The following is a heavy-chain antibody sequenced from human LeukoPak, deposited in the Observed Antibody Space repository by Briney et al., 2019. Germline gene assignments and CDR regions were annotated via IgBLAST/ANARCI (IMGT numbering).Heavy chain of an antibody. CDR1: GYTLTELS. J-gene: IGHJ4*02. CDR3: ATDPYDSSGSPGGY. V-gene: IGHV1-24*01. D-gene: IGHD3-22*01. CDR2: FDPEDGET. Sequence: ASVKVSCKVSGYTLTELSMHWVRQAPGKGLEWMGGFDPEDGETIYAQKFQGRVTMTENTSTDTAYMELSSLRSEDTAVYYCATDPYDSSGSPGGYWGQGTLVTVSS.